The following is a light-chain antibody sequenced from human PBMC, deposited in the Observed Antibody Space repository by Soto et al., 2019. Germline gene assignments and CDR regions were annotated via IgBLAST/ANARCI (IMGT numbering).Light chain of an antibody. CDR1: QSVSSYY. J-gene: IGKJ1*01. Sequence: EIVLTQSPGTLSLSPGERATLSCRASQSVSSYYLAWYQQKPGQAPRLLLYAASSRATGIPDRFSGGGSGTDFTLTLSRLEPEDFAVYYCQQCGSSPWTFGQGTKVEIK. CDR2: AAS. CDR3: QQCGSSPWT. V-gene: IGKV3-20*01.